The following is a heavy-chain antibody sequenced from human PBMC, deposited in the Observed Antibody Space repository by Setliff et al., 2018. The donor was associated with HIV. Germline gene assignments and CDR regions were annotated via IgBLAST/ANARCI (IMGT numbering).Heavy chain of an antibody. CDR2: IYTTGIT. CDR3: ARGPRPVDVDYYYMDV. J-gene: IGHJ6*03. Sequence: SETLSLTCTVSGGSISSCSYYWSWIRQPAGKGLEWIGRIYTTGITNYIPSLKSRVTISLDTSKNQFSLKLTSVTAADTAVYYCARGPRPVDVDYYYMDVWGKGTTVTVSS. V-gene: IGHV4-61*02. CDR1: GGSISSCSYY.